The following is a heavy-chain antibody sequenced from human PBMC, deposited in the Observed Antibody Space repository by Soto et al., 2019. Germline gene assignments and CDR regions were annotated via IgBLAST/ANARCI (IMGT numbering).Heavy chain of an antibody. D-gene: IGHD3-3*01. CDR1: GASISTEGYT. CDR2: IYPSGAS. Sequence: SETLSLTCAVSGASISTEGYTWSWIRQPPGKGLEWIGYIYPSGASNYNPSLRSRVTISLDASRNRFSLSVGSVTAADTAVYYCARVTFGAFIHPQVWDQRTTGTV. CDR3: ARVTFGAFIHPQV. V-gene: IGHV4-30-2*01. J-gene: IGHJ6*02.